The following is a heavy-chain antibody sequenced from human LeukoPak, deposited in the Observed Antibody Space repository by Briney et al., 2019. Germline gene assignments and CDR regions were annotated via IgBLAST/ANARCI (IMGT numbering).Heavy chain of an antibody. Sequence: GGSLRLSCAASGFTFSRYGMHWDRQASGKGLEWVALISYDGSNKYYADSVKGRFTISRDNSKNTLYLQMNSLRPEDTAVYYCAKGDPYGSGSYPVDYWGQGTLVTVSS. J-gene: IGHJ4*02. CDR2: ISYDGSNK. V-gene: IGHV3-30*18. CDR1: GFTFSRYG. D-gene: IGHD3-10*01. CDR3: AKGDPYGSGSYPVDY.